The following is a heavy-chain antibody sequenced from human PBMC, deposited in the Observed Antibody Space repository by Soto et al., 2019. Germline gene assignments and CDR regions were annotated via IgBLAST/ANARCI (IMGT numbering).Heavy chain of an antibody. J-gene: IGHJ6*02. D-gene: IGHD6-6*01. CDR2: IDPNSGGT. CDR1: GYHFTGYY. Sequence: EASVTGSCKASGYHFTGYYTHWVRQAPAQGLEWMGRIDPNSGGTNYAQKFQGWVTMTRETSISTAYMEMSSVTAPEKDVYYCARIVAARPDYYGMDVWGQGTTVTVSS. CDR3: ARIVAARPDYYGMDV. V-gene: IGHV1-2*04.